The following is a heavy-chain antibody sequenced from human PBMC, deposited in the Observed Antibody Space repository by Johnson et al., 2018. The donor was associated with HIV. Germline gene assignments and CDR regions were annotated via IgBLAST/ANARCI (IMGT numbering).Heavy chain of an antibody. CDR2: ISYDGSNK. D-gene: IGHD5-24*01. CDR3: ARALEGDAFDI. V-gene: IGHV3-30-3*01. Sequence: QEKLVESGGGVVQPGRSLRLSCAASGFTFSSYAMHWVRQAPGKGLEWVAVISYDGSNKYYADSVKGRFTISRDNSKNTLYLQMNSLRAEDTAVYYCARALEGDAFDIWGQGTMVTVSS. CDR1: GFTFSSYA. J-gene: IGHJ3*02.